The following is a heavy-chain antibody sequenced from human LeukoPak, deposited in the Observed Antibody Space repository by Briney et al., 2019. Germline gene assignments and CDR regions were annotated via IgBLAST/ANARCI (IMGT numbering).Heavy chain of an antibody. CDR2: ISYDGSNK. V-gene: IGHV3-30*01. D-gene: IGHD3-10*01. J-gene: IGHJ4*02. CDR3: ARPFHGDYFDY. CDR1: GFTFSSYA. Sequence: GGSLRLSCAASGFTFSSYAMHWVRQAPGKGLEWVAVISYDGSNKYYADSVKGRFTISRDNSKNTLYLQMNSLRAEDTAVYYCARPFHGDYFDYWGQGTLVTVSS.